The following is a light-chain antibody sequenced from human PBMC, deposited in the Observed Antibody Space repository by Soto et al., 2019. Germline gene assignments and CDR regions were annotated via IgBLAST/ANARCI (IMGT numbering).Light chain of an antibody. CDR3: QQTYSTPQT. V-gene: IGKV1-39*01. CDR1: QSIMTF. CDR2: AAS. J-gene: IGKJ1*01. Sequence: DLPMTQSPSFLSASVRDRVSLPFRASQSIMTFLNWYQLKPGKAPNLLIYAASSLQSGVPSRFRGSGSGTDFTLTISSLQPEDFATYSCQQTYSTPQTFGQGTKVDIK.